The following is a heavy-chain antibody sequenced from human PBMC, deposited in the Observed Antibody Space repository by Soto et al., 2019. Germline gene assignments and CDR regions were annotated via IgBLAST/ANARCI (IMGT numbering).Heavy chain of an antibody. Sequence: QITLKESGPTLVKPTQTLTLTCTFSGFSLSTSGVGVGWIRQPPGKALEWLALIYWDDDKRYSPSLKSRLTITKDTSKNQVVLTMTNMDPVDTATYYCAKDYYGSGSYPKTFDPWGQGTLVTVSS. CDR3: AKDYYGSGSYPKTFDP. CDR2: IYWDDDK. D-gene: IGHD3-10*01. V-gene: IGHV2-5*02. J-gene: IGHJ5*02. CDR1: GFSLSTSGVG.